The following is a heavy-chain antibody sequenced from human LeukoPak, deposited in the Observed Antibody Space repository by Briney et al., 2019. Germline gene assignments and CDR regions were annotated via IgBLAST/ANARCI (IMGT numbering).Heavy chain of an antibody. D-gene: IGHD1-26*01. CDR2: ISSSSTYI. CDR3: AKDRSGSYHQFDY. J-gene: IGHJ4*02. V-gene: IGHV3-21*04. CDR1: GFTFSSYT. Sequence: GGSLRLSCAASGFTFSSYTMSWVRQAPGKGLEWVSSISSSSTYIYYADSVKGRFTISRDNSKNTLYLQMNSLRAEDTAVYYCAKDRSGSYHQFDYWGQGTLVTVSS.